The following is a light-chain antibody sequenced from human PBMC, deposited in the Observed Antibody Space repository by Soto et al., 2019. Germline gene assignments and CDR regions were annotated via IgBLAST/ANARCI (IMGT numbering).Light chain of an antibody. CDR1: SSNIGAGYD. CDR2: GDS. CDR3: QSYDSSLRV. J-gene: IGLJ1*01. Sequence: QSVLTQPRSASGTPGQRVTISCSGSSSNIGAGYDVHWYQQLPGTAPKLLIYGDSNRPSGVPDRFSGSKSGTSASLAITGLQAEDEADYYCQSYDSSLRVFGTGTKVTVL. V-gene: IGLV1-40*01.